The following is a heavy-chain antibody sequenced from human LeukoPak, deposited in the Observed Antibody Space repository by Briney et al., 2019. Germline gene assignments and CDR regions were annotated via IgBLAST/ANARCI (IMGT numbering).Heavy chain of an antibody. CDR2: ISGSGGST. Sequence: PGGSLRLSCAASGFTFSSYGMSWVRQAPGKGLEWVSAISGSGGSTYYADSVKGRFTISRDNSKNTLYLQMNSLRAEDTAVYYCAKALLWFGETYYFDYWGQGTLVTVSS. CDR3: AKALLWFGETYYFDY. D-gene: IGHD3-10*01. J-gene: IGHJ4*02. V-gene: IGHV3-23*01. CDR1: GFTFSSYG.